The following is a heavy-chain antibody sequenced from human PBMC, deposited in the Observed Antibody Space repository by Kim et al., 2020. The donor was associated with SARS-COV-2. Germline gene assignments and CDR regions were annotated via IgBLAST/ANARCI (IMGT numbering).Heavy chain of an antibody. J-gene: IGHJ6*02. CDR2: IYYSGST. CDR3: ARDLAYYDSSGQWPEAGMDV. Sequence: SETLSLTCTVSGGSVSSGSYYWSWIRQPPGKGLEWIGYIYYSGSTNYNPSLKSRVTISVDTSKNQFSLKLSSVTAADTAVYYCARDLAYYDSSGQWPEAGMDVWGQGTTVTVSS. D-gene: IGHD3-22*01. V-gene: IGHV4-61*01. CDR1: GGSVSSGSYY.